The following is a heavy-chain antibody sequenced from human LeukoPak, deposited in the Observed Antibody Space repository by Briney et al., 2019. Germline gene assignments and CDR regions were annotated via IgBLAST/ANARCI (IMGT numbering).Heavy chain of an antibody. J-gene: IGHJ6*03. CDR3: ARVASSSSWYYYYYYMDV. CDR1: GYTFTSYD. CDR2: MNPNSGNT. D-gene: IGHD6-13*01. Sequence: GASVKVSCKASGYTFTSYDINWVRQATGQGLKWMGWMNPNSGNTGYAQKFQGRVTITRNTSISTAYMELSSLRSEDTAVYYCARVASSSSWYYYYYYMDVWGKGTTVTVSS. V-gene: IGHV1-8*03.